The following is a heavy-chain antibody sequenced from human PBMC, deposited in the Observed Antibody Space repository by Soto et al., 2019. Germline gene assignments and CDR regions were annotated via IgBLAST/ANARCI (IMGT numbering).Heavy chain of an antibody. Sequence: ASVKVSCKASGYTFTSYGISWVRQAPGQGLEWMGWISAYNGNTNYAQKLQGRVTMTTDTSTSTAYMELRSLRSDDTAVYYCASVGLIFGVVMPYYYGMDVWGQGTTVTVSS. CDR1: GYTFTSYG. D-gene: IGHD3-3*01. V-gene: IGHV1-18*01. CDR3: ASVGLIFGVVMPYYYGMDV. J-gene: IGHJ6*02. CDR2: ISAYNGNT.